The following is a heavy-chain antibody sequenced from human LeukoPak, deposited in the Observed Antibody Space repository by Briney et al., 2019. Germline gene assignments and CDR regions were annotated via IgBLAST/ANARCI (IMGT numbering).Heavy chain of an antibody. CDR3: ARVGVVAFYDSSGHVPLIDY. D-gene: IGHD3-22*01. CDR2: MNPNSGNT. J-gene: IGHJ4*02. V-gene: IGHV1-8*01. CDR1: GYTFTSYD. Sequence: SVKVSCKASGYTFTSYDINWVRQATGQGLEWVGWMNPNSGNTGYAQKFQGRVTMTRNTAISTAYLELSTLRSDDTAVYYRARVGVVAFYDSSGHVPLIDYWGQGTLVTASS.